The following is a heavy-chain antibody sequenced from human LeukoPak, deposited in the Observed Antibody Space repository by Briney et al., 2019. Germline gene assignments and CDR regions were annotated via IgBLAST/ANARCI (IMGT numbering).Heavy chain of an antibody. Sequence: PSETLSLTCAVYGGSFSDYYWNWIRQPPGKGLEWIGEINHSGSTNYNPSLKSRVTISVDTSKNQFSLKLSSETAADTAVYYCAREWAARGSNWFDPWGQGTLVTVSS. V-gene: IGHV4-34*01. CDR1: GGSFSDYY. CDR3: AREWAARGSNWFDP. CDR2: INHSGST. D-gene: IGHD1-26*01. J-gene: IGHJ5*02.